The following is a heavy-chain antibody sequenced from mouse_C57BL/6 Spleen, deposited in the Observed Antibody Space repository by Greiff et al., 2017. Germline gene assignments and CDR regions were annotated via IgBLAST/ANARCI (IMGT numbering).Heavy chain of an antibody. CDR3: ARSYYGGRGWFAY. CDR2: ISSGHSNI. Sequence: EVKLMQSGGGLVKPGGSLKLSCAASGYTFSDYGMHWVRQGPEKGLEWVAYISSGHSNIYYADTVKGRFTISTDNAKNTLFLQMTRLRSEDTSMYYCARSYYGGRGWFAYWGQGTLVTVSA. D-gene: IGHD1-1*01. CDR1: GYTFSDYG. J-gene: IGHJ3*01. V-gene: IGHV5-17*01.